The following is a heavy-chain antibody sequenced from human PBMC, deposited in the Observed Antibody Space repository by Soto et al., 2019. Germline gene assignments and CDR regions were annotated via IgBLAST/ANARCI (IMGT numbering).Heavy chain of an antibody. J-gene: IGHJ6*02. CDR2: INHSGST. V-gene: IGHV4-34*01. D-gene: IGHD3-10*01. CDR3: ARRKWFGLYYYYGMDV. CDR1: GGPFSGYY. Sequence: SETLSLTCAVYGGPFSGYYWSWIRQPPGKGLEWIGEINHSGSTNYNPSLKSRVTISVDTSKNQFSLKLSSVTAADTAVYYCARRKWFGLYYYYGMDVWGQGTTVTVSS.